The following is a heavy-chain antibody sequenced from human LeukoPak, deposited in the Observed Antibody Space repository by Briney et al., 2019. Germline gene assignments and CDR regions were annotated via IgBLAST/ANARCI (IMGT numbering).Heavy chain of an antibody. V-gene: IGHV4-4*07. CDR1: GGSISSYY. CDR3: ARVPYCSGGSCNYYYYYGMDV. J-gene: IGHJ6*02. CDR2: INTSGST. D-gene: IGHD2-15*01. Sequence: SETLSLTCTVSGGSISSYYWSWVRQPAGKGLEWIGRINTSGSTTYNSSLKSRGTMSADTSKNQFSLKLTSVTAADTAVYYCARVPYCSGGSCNYYYYYGMDVSGQGTTVTVSS.